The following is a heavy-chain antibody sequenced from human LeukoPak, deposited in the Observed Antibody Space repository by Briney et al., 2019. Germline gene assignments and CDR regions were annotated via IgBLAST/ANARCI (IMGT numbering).Heavy chain of an antibody. J-gene: IGHJ4*02. CDR3: AKELDSSGYFDS. D-gene: IGHD3-22*01. V-gene: IGHV3-7*05. Sequence: GGSLRLSCAASGFTFSSYWVTWVRQAPGKGLEWVANIKPDGSAKYYVDSVKGRFTISRDNAKNSLYLQMNTLRAEDTAVYYCAKELDSSGYFDSWGQGTLVTVSS. CDR1: GFTFSSYW. CDR2: IKPDGSAK.